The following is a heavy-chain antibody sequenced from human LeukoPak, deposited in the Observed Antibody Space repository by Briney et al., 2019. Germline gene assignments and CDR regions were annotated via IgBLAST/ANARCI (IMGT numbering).Heavy chain of an antibody. J-gene: IGHJ4*02. CDR1: GFTFGVDG. V-gene: IGHV3-49*03. CDR2: IRSKAYGGTA. CDR3: SRDFWRSGLAY. D-gene: IGHD3-3*01. Sequence: GGSLRLSCTASGFTFGVDGMSWFRQAPGKGLEWVGFIRSKAYGGTAEYAASVKDRFTVSRDDSKSIAYLEMKSLKIEDTAVYYCSRDFWRSGLAYWGQGTLVTVTS.